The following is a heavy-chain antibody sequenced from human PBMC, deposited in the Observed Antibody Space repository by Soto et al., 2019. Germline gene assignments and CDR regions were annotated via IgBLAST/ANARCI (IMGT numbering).Heavy chain of an antibody. CDR3: ARSEEDSDYYYYGLDV. V-gene: IGHV6-1*01. D-gene: IGHD2-15*01. Sequence: QTLSLTCVISGDSVSSSSVAWNWVRQSPSRGLEWLGRTYYRSRWYSDFAVSVRGRIVINADTSKNQFSLQLNSVTPEDTAVYFCARSEEDSDYYYYGLDVWGQGTTVTVS. CDR2: TYYRSRWYS. CDR1: GDSVSSSSVA. J-gene: IGHJ6*02.